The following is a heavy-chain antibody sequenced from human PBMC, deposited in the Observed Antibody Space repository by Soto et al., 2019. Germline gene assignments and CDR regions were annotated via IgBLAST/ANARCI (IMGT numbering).Heavy chain of an antibody. CDR1: GGSFSAYY. Sequence: QVQLQQWGAGLLKPSETLSLTCAVSGGSFSAYYWSWIRQSPGKGLEWIGEINHSGRTKYNPSLKSRVTISVDTSKNQFSLKLSSVTAADTALYYCVRGAGGTTIFGVVTVRYGMDVWGQGTTVTVSS. CDR2: INHSGRT. D-gene: IGHD3-3*01. V-gene: IGHV4-34*01. CDR3: VRGAGGTTIFGVVTVRYGMDV. J-gene: IGHJ6*02.